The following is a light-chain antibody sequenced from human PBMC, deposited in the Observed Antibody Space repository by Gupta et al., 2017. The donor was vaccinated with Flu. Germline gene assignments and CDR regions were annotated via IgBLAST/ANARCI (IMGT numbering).Light chain of an antibody. CDR2: EDT. CDR3: QAWDGSTAV. Sequence: SYELTQPPSVSVSPGQTATITCSGDKLGDKYACWYQQKPGQSPVLVIYEDTNRPSGIPERFSGSNSGNTATLTIAGTQAMDEADYYCQAWDGSTAVFGGGTQLTVL. V-gene: IGLV3-1*01. J-gene: IGLJ7*01. CDR1: KLGDKY.